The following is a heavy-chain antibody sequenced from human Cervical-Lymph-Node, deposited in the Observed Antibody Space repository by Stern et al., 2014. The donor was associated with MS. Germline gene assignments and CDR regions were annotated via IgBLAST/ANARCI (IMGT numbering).Heavy chain of an antibody. CDR1: GYTLTELS. CDR2: FDPEDGET. Sequence: QVQLVQSGAEVKKPGASVKVSCKVSGYTLTELSMHWVRQAPGKGLEWMGSFDPEDGETIYAQKFQGRVTMTEDTSTDTAYMELSSLRSEDTAVYYCATGDFRQQLVPGPYYFYGMDVWGQGTTVTVSS. D-gene: IGHD6-13*01. V-gene: IGHV1-24*01. CDR3: ATGDFRQQLVPGPYYFYGMDV. J-gene: IGHJ6*02.